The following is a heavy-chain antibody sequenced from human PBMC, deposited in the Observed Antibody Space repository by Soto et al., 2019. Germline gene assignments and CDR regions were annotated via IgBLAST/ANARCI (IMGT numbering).Heavy chain of an antibody. D-gene: IGHD1-26*01. Sequence: LRLSCAASGFTFSSYEMNWARQAPGKGLEWVSYISSSGSTTYYADSVKGRFTISRDNAKNSLYLQMNSLRAEDTAVYYCARDGAPVGATLSYYYGMDVWGQGTTVTVSS. CDR3: ARDGAPVGATLSYYYGMDV. CDR1: GFTFSSYE. CDR2: ISSSGSTT. V-gene: IGHV3-48*03. J-gene: IGHJ6*02.